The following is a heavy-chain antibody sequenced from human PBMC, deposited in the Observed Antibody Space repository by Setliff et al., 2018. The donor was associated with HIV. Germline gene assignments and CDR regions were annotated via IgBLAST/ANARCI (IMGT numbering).Heavy chain of an antibody. CDR3: ARVFYYSAGSYSLDY. CDR1: GDTFSNYA. CDR2: IIPIFGTA. D-gene: IGHD3-10*01. J-gene: IGHJ4*01. V-gene: IGHV1-69*06. Sequence: GASVKVSCKASGDTFSNYAISWVRQAPGQGLEWMGGIIPIFGTANYAQKFEGRVTITADKSTSTAYMEVNSLRFEDTAVYYCARVFYYSAGSYSLDYWGQETRVTVSS.